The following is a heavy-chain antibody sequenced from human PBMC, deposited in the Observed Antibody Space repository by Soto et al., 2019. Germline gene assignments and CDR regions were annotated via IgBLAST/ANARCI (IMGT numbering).Heavy chain of an antibody. CDR1: GFGFNGYD. CDR2: ISTAGDT. V-gene: IGHV3-13*01. D-gene: IGHD3-16*01. CDR3: ARGGDRFDGMDV. J-gene: IGHJ6*02. Sequence: EVQLVESGGGLVQPGGSLRLSCAASGFGFNGYDMHWVRQAPGKNLEWVAAISTAGDTYYLGSVKGRFTISREDAKNSLPLQMNSLRVGDTAVYSGARGGDRFDGMDVWGQGTTVTVSS.